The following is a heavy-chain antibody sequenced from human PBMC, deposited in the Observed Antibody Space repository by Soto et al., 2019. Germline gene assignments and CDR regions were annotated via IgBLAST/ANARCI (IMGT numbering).Heavy chain of an antibody. CDR1: GFTFSSYA. D-gene: IGHD4-17*01. CDR2: ISGSGGGT. V-gene: IGHV3-23*01. Sequence: EVQLLESGGGLVQPGGSLRLSCAASGFTFSSYAMSWVRQAPGKGLEWVSVISGSGGGTYYADSVEGRFTISRDNSKNTLSLQMNSLRAEDTAVYYCANPQTTVTTGGIDYWGHGTLVTVSS. J-gene: IGHJ4*01. CDR3: ANPQTTVTTGGIDY.